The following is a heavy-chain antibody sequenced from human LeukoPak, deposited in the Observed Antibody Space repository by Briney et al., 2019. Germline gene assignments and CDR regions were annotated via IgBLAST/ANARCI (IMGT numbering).Heavy chain of an antibody. CDR2: ISYDGSNK. CDR1: GFTFSSYG. D-gene: IGHD5-18*01. Sequence: PGRSLRLSCAASGFTFSSYGMHWVRQAPGKGLEWVAVISYDGSNKYYADSVKGRFTISRDNSKNTLYLQMNSLRAEDTAVYYCAREGYSYGYAYYFDYWGQGTLVTVSS. V-gene: IGHV3-30*03. J-gene: IGHJ4*02. CDR3: AREGYSYGYAYYFDY.